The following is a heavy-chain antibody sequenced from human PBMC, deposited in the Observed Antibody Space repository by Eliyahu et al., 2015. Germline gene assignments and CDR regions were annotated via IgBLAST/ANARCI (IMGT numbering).Heavy chain of an antibody. CDR3: TSWYDHWWGMDV. CDR2: IKSKTDGGTT. V-gene: IGHV3-15*01. J-gene: IGHJ6*02. D-gene: IGHD6-13*01. CDR1: GFTFSNAW. Sequence: EVQLVESGGGLVKPGGSLRLSCAASGFTFSNAWMSWVRQAPGKGLEWVGRIKSKTDGGTTDYATPVKGRFTISRDDSKNTLYLQMNSLKTEDTAVYYCTSWYDHWWGMDVWGQGTTVTVSS.